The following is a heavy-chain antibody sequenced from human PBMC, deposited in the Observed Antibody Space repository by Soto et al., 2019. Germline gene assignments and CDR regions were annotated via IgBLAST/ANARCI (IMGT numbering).Heavy chain of an antibody. Sequence: QVQLVQSGAEVKKPGSSVKVSCKASGGIFNRYSVSWVRQAPGQGLEWMGRIIPLFGITNYAQKFQGRVMITADKSTHTAYMEVNVLRSEDTALYYCATFYGGDCTTTTCYGDFDYWGQGTLVTVTS. J-gene: IGHJ4*02. CDR1: GGIFNRYS. D-gene: IGHD2-2*01. V-gene: IGHV1-69*02. CDR2: IIPLFGIT. CDR3: ATFYGGDCTTTTCYGDFDY.